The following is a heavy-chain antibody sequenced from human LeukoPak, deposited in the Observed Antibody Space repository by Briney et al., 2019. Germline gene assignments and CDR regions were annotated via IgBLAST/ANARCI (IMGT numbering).Heavy chain of an antibody. Sequence: GASVKVSCKASGYTFTNYGISWVRQAPGQGLEWVGWIKTYNGNANYAQKLQGRVTMTTDTSTSTAYMELRSLRSDDTAVYYCARKDYGDSFDYWGQGTLVTVSS. CDR3: ARKDYGDSFDY. CDR2: IKTYNGNA. CDR1: GYTFTNYG. D-gene: IGHD4-17*01. J-gene: IGHJ4*02. V-gene: IGHV1-18*01.